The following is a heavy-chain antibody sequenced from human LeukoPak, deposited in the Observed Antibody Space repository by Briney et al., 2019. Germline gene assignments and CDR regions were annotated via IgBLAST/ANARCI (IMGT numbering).Heavy chain of an antibody. CDR1: GGSISSYY. CDR2: IYYSGST. V-gene: IGHV4-59*01. CDR3: ARLHRGEEAFDI. Sequence: PSETLSLTCTVSGGSISSYYWSWVRQSPGKGLEWIGYIYYSGSTNYNPSLKSRVTISVDPSKNQFSLKLSSVTTADTAVYYCARLHRGEEAFDIWGQGTMVTVSS. J-gene: IGHJ3*02.